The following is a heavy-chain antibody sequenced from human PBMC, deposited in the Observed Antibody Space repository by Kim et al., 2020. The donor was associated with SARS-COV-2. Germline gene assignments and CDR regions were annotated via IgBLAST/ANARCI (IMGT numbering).Heavy chain of an antibody. CDR2: IKSKTDGGTT. V-gene: IGHV3-15*01. CDR1: GFNFSNAW. J-gene: IGHJ3*02. Sequence: GGSLRLSCAASGFNFSNAWMSWVRQAPGKGLEWVGRIKSKTDGGTTDYAAPVKGRFTISRDDLKNTLYLQMNSLKTEDTAVYYCTTPLPRITIFGVVIIGHDAVCMWGAGTMGSVSS. D-gene: IGHD3-3*01. CDR3: TTPLPRITIFGVVIIGHDAVCM.